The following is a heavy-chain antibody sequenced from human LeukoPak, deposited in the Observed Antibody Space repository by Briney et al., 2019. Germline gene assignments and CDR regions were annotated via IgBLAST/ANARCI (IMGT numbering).Heavy chain of an antibody. J-gene: IGHJ4*02. CDR1: GFTFSDEY. D-gene: IGHD6-13*01. V-gene: IGHV3-11*06. CDR2: ISSSSSLI. CDR3: AKEGRSTTPGY. Sequence: PGGSLRLSCAASGFTFSDEYMSWIRQAPGKGLEWVASISSSSSLIYYTDSVKGRFTISRDNAKNSLYLQMNSLRAEDTAVYFCAKEGRSTTPGYWGQGTLVTVSS.